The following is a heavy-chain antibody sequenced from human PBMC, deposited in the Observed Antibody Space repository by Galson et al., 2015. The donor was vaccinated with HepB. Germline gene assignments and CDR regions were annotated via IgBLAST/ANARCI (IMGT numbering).Heavy chain of an antibody. V-gene: IGHV3-21*01. J-gene: IGHJ4*02. CDR2: ISKSSSDK. Sequence: SLRLSCAASGFTLSSYRMNWVRQAPGKGLEWVSSISKSSSDKYYEDSVKGRFTISRDNAKNSRYLQMNSLRAEDTAVYYCARGSYDRSGYYYAFDYWGQGTLVTVSS. CDR3: ARGSYDRSGYYYAFDY. CDR1: GFTLSSYR. D-gene: IGHD3-22*01.